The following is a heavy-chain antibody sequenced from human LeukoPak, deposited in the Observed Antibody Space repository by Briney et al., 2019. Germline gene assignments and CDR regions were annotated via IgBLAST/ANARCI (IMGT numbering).Heavy chain of an antibody. CDR2: IYPGDSDT. D-gene: IGHD3-3*01. CDR3: ARSYDFWSGYWGY. V-gene: IGHV5-51*01. Sequence: GESLKISCKGSGYSFPSYWIGWVRPMPGKGLEWMGVIYPGDSDTRYSPSFQGQITISADNSISTSYLQWSSLKASDTAMYYCARSYDFWSGYWGYGGQGTLVTVSS. CDR1: GYSFPSYW. J-gene: IGHJ4*02.